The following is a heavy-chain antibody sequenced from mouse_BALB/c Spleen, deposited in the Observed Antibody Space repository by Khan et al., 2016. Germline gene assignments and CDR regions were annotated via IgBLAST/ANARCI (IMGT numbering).Heavy chain of an antibody. Sequence: EMQLQESGPSLVKPSQTLSLTCSVTGDSITRGYWNWIRKFPGNKLEYMGYISYSGSTYYNPSLKSRISITRDTSKNQYYLQLNSVTTEDTATYYCASYDGNYWYFDVWGAGTTVTVSS. V-gene: IGHV3-8*02. CDR1: GDSITRGY. CDR3: ASYDGNYWYFDV. D-gene: IGHD2-1*01. J-gene: IGHJ1*01. CDR2: ISYSGST.